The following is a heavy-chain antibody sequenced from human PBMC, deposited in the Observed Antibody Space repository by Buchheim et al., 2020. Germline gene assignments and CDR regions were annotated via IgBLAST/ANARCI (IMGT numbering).Heavy chain of an antibody. Sequence: QVQLVESGGGVVQPGRSLRLSCAASGFTFSSYAMHWVRQAPGKGLEWVAVISYDGSNKYYADSVKGRFTISRDNSKKTLYLQMNSLRAEDTAVYYCTRPNDEWLLGYYYGMDVWGQGTT. V-gene: IGHV3-30-3*01. D-gene: IGHD3-3*01. CDR3: TRPNDEWLLGYYYGMDV. CDR2: ISYDGSNK. CDR1: GFTFSSYA. J-gene: IGHJ6*02.